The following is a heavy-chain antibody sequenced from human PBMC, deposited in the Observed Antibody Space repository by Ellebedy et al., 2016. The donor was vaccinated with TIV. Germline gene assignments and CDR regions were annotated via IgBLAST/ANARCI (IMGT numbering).Heavy chain of an antibody. J-gene: IGHJ4*02. CDR2: IYQDGGVQ. Sequence: GGSLRLSCAASGFSFRSYWMSWVRQAPGKGLEWVANIYQDGGVQYYVDSVKGRFTISKDTSKSQVVFTMTNMDPVDTATYYCARTLMYCGGDCSYQFDYWGQGTLVTVSS. CDR3: ARTLMYCGGDCSYQFDY. CDR1: GFSFRSYW. V-gene: IGHV3-7*03. D-gene: IGHD2-21*02.